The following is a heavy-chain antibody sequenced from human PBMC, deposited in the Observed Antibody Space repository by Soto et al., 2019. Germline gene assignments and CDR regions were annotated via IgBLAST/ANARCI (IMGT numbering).Heavy chain of an antibody. CDR3: AKDQEDTAMVMGY. D-gene: IGHD5-18*01. V-gene: IGHV3-30*18. J-gene: IGHJ4*02. Sequence: QVQLVESGGGVVQPGRSLRLSCAASGFTFNSYGMHWVRQAPGKGLEWVAVISYDGSTKYYADSVKGRFTISRDNSKNPLYLQMNSQRAEDTAVFYCAKDQEDTAMVMGYWGQGTLVTVSS. CDR1: GFTFNSYG. CDR2: ISYDGSTK.